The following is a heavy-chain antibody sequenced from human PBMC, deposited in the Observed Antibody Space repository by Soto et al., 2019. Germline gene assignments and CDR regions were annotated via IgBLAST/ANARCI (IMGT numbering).Heavy chain of an antibody. Sequence: PSETQALPCMVSGESISSSSDYWGWIRQPPGKGLEWSGSIYYSGRTYYNPSFKSRVTISIDTSKNQFSLKLSSVTATDTAVYYCARQRTTVVTQAYFDHWGQGALVPVSS. CDR3: ARQRTTVVTQAYFDH. J-gene: IGHJ4*02. D-gene: IGHD2-21*02. CDR1: GESISSSSDY. CDR2: IYYSGRT. V-gene: IGHV4-39*01.